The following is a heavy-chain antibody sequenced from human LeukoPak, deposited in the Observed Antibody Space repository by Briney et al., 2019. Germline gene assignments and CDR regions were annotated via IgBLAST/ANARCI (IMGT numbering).Heavy chain of an antibody. V-gene: IGHV3-21*01. Sequence: PGGSLRLSCAASGFTFSSYSMNWVRQAPGKGLEWVSSISSSSSYIYYADSVKGRFTISRDNAKNSLYLQMNSLRAEDTAVYYCARVSYDIAYFDYWGQGTLVTVSS. CDR2: ISSSSSYI. J-gene: IGHJ4*02. D-gene: IGHD3-22*01. CDR3: ARVSYDIAYFDY. CDR1: GFTFSSYS.